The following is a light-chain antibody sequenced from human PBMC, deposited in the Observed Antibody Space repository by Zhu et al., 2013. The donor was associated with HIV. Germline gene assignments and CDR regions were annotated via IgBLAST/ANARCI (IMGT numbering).Light chain of an antibody. CDR2: DGD. Sequence: NFMLTQPHSVSESPGKTVTISCTRTSGSIASNYVQWYQQRPGSSPTTVIYDGDQRPSGVPDRFSGSIDSSSNSASLTISGLKTEDEADYYCQSYDSSNVVFGGGTKLTVL. CDR1: SGSIASNY. J-gene: IGLJ2*01. V-gene: IGLV6-57*01. CDR3: QSYDSSNVV.